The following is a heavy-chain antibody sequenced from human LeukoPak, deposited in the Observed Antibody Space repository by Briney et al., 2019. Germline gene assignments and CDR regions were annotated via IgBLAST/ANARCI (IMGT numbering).Heavy chain of an antibody. D-gene: IGHD1-26*01. V-gene: IGHV4-34*01. CDR3: ARGVPSGSYYRGAYYYYYGMDV. Sequence: PSETLSLTCAVYGGSFSGYYWSWIRQPPGKGLEWIGEINHSGSTNYNPSLKSRVTTSVDTSKNQFSLKLSSVTAADTAVYYCARGVPSGSYYRGAYYYYYGMDVWGQGTTVTVSS. CDR1: GGSFSGYY. CDR2: INHSGST. J-gene: IGHJ6*02.